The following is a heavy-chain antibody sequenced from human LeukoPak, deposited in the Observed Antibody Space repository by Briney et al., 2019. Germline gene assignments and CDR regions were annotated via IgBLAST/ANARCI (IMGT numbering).Heavy chain of an antibody. J-gene: IGHJ4*02. Sequence: ASVXXXXXXSXSTLTELSMXWGRPAPGKGEEWKGGFDPEDGDTNYSQKFPGRGTMNEDTYTETEYMALKSLNTEDTAVSYCATDLQYISWASADYWGQGTLVTVSS. CDR2: FDPEDGDT. V-gene: IGHV1-24*01. D-gene: IGHD6-6*01. CDR1: XSTLTELS. CDR3: ATDLQYISWASADY.